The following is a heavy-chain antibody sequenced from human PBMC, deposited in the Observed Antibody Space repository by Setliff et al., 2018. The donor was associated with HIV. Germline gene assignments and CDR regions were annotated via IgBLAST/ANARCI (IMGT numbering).Heavy chain of an antibody. CDR2: MSYDGNNK. J-gene: IGHJ4*02. V-gene: IGHV3-30*07. CDR3: AREVGDSSGYYYRNYYFDS. D-gene: IGHD3-22*01. CDR1: GFIFSSYA. Sequence: GGSLRLSCAASGFIFSSYAMHWVRQAPGKGLEWVAVMSYDGNNKYYADSVKGRFTISRDNSKNTLYLQMNSLGAEDTAVYYCAREVGDSSGYYYRNYYFDSWGQGTLVTVS.